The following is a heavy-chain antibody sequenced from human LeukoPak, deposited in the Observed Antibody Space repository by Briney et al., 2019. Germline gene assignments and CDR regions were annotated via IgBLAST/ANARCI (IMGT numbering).Heavy chain of an antibody. Sequence: PGGSLRLSCAATGFTFSSYSRNWVRQAPGKGLEWVSSISSSSSYIYYADSVKGRFTISRDNAKNSLYLQMNSLRAEDTAVYYCAGTYGGNGLGYYYYMDVWGKGTTVTVSS. D-gene: IGHD4-23*01. V-gene: IGHV3-21*01. J-gene: IGHJ6*03. CDR3: AGTYGGNGLGYYYYMDV. CDR2: ISSSSSYI. CDR1: GFTFSSYS.